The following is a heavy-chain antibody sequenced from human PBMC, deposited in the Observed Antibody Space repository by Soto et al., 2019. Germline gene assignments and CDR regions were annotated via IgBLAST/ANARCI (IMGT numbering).Heavy chain of an antibody. Sequence: QLQLQESGPGLVKPSETLSLTCTVSGGSISSSSYYWGWIRQPPGKGLEWIGSIYYSGSTYYNPSLKSRVTISVDTSKNQFSLKLSSVTAADTAVYYCARSVEMATKFDYWGQGTLVTVSS. CDR1: GGSISSSSYY. CDR3: ARSVEMATKFDY. D-gene: IGHD5-12*01. J-gene: IGHJ4*02. V-gene: IGHV4-39*01. CDR2: IYYSGST.